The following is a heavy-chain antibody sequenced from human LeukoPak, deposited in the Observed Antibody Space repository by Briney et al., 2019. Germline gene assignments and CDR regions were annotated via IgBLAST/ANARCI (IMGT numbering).Heavy chain of an antibody. V-gene: IGHV4-39*01. Sequence: SETLSLTCTVSGGSISNSRNYWAWLRQPPGRGLEWIGTIHYSGSTYYNASLRSRVTISVDTSNNQFSLKLSSVTAADTAVYYCARTYYYGSGSGNWFDPWGQGTLVTVSS. CDR3: ARTYYYGSGSGNWFDP. CDR1: GGSISNSRNY. CDR2: IHYSGST. D-gene: IGHD3-10*01. J-gene: IGHJ5*02.